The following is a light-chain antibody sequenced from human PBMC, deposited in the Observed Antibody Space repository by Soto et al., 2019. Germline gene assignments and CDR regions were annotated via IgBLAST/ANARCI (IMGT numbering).Light chain of an antibody. CDR2: DAA. J-gene: IGKJ1*01. CDR3: PQYHRWPLT. CDR1: QNINNK. V-gene: IGKV3-15*01. Sequence: ILMTQSLATLSVSPGEGATLSCRASQNINNKLAWYQQKPGQPPRLLVYDAAIRAAGVPSRLSGGGSGTEFALTINSLQSEDFAVYYCPQYHRWPLTFGQGTKLEI.